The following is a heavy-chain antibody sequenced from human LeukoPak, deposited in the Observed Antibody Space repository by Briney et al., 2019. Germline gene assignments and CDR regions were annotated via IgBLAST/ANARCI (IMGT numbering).Heavy chain of an antibody. J-gene: IGHJ4*02. V-gene: IGHV4-39*01. CDR2: IYYSGST. CDR1: GGSISSSSYY. CDR3: GSMADYYFDY. D-gene: IGHD2-8*01. Sequence: PPETLSLTCTVSGGSISSSSYYWGWIRQPPGKGLEWIGSIYYSGSTYYNPSLKSRVTISVDTSKNQFSLKLSSVTAADTAVYYCGSMADYYFDYWGQGTLVTVSS.